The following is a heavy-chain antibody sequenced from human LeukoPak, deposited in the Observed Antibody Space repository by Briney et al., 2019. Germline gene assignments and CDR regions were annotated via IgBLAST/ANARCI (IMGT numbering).Heavy chain of an antibody. CDR1: GFTFSSYS. CDR3: ARDGSWSMVRGVIKGIDY. Sequence: GGSLRLSCAASGFTFSSYSMNWVRQAPGKGLEWVSSISSSSSYIYYADSVKGRFTISRDNAKNSLYLQMNSLRAEDTALYYCARDGSWSMVRGVIKGIDYWGQGTLVTVSS. CDR2: ISSSSSYI. V-gene: IGHV3-21*04. D-gene: IGHD3-10*01. J-gene: IGHJ4*02.